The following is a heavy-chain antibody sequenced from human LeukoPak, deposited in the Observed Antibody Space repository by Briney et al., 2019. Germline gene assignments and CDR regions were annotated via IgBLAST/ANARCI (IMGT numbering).Heavy chain of an antibody. Sequence: GGSLRLSCAASGFTVSGTYMSWVRQAPGKGLEWVSVIYSGGSTFYADSVKGRFTISRDNSKNTLFLQMNSLRAEDTALYYCTKDPNGDYVGAFDMWGPGTMVTVSS. CDR1: GFTVSGTY. D-gene: IGHD4-17*01. V-gene: IGHV3-53*01. J-gene: IGHJ3*02. CDR2: IYSGGST. CDR3: TKDPNGDYVGAFDM.